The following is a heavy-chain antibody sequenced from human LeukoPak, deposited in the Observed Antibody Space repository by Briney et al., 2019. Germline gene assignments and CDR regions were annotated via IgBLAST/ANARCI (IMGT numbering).Heavy chain of an antibody. CDR3: ARGPNRNYFQH. CDR2: FYHSGST. V-gene: IGHV4-38-2*01. CDR1: GYSISSGYY. J-gene: IGHJ1*01. D-gene: IGHD1-14*01. Sequence: SETLSLTCAVSGYSISSGYYWGWIRQPPGKGLEWIGSFYHSGSTYYNASLNSRVTISVDTSKNQFSLKLTSVTAAETAVYYCARGPNRNYFQHWGQGTLVTVSS.